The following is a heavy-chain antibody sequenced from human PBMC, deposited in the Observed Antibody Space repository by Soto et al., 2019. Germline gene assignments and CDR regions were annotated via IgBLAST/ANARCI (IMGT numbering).Heavy chain of an antibody. V-gene: IGHV1-46*01. CDR3: ARDVPLNYYDGTFSYYAMDV. Sequence: SVKVSCKASGYTFTSYYMHWVRQAPEQGLEWMGIINPSGGSTSYAQKFQGRVTMTRDTSTSTVYMELSSLRSEDTAVYYCARDVPLNYYDGTFSYYAMDVWGQGTTVTVSS. CDR2: INPSGGST. J-gene: IGHJ6*02. D-gene: IGHD3-16*01. CDR1: GYTFTSYY.